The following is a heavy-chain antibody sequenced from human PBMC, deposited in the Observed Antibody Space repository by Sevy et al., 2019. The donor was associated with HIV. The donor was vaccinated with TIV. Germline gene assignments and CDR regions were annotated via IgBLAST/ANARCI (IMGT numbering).Heavy chain of an antibody. J-gene: IGHJ4*02. V-gene: IGHV1-18*01. CDR2: ISAYNGNT. Sequence: ASVKVSCKASDYTFSTQGFNWVRQAPGQGLEWMGWISAYNGNTKYAQKFQGRVTMTTDTSTSTAYMELRSLTSDDTAGYYCARDWAPGYYYDAIGVKRDYYFDYWGQGPLVTVSS. CDR1: DYTFSTQG. D-gene: IGHD3-22*01. CDR3: ARDWAPGYYYDAIGVKRDYYFDY.